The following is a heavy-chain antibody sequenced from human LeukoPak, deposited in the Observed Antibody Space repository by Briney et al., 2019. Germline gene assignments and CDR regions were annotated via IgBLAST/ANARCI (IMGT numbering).Heavy chain of an antibody. CDR1: GFIFSHHG. Sequence: GGSLRLSCAASGFIFSHHGMHWVRQAPGKGLEWVSAISGSGGSTYYADSVKGRFTISRDNSKNTLYLQMNSLRAEDTAVYYCAKDLWFGELLPKNFDYWGQGTLVTVSS. D-gene: IGHD3-10*01. CDR3: AKDLWFGELLPKNFDY. CDR2: ISGSGGST. V-gene: IGHV3-23*01. J-gene: IGHJ4*02.